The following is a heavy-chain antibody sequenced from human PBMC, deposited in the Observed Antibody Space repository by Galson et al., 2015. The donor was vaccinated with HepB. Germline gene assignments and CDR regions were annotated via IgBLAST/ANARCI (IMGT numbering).Heavy chain of an antibody. CDR3: TRREDYYDSSGYPGVGIDY. CDR2: IRSKANSYAT. D-gene: IGHD3-22*01. V-gene: IGHV3-73*01. J-gene: IGHJ4*02. CDR1: GFTFSGSA. Sequence: SLRLSCAASGFTFSGSAMHWVRRASGKGLEWVGRIRSKANSYATAYAASVKGRFTISRDDSKNTAYLQMNSLKTEDTAVYYCTRREDYYDSSGYPGVGIDYWGQGTLVTVSS.